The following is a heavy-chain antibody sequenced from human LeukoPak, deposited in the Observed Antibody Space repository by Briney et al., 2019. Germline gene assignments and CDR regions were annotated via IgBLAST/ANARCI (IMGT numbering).Heavy chain of an antibody. D-gene: IGHD3-22*01. J-gene: IGHJ4*02. V-gene: IGHV4-61*02. CDR2: IYTSGST. CDR1: GGSISSGSYY. Sequence: PSETLSLTCTVSGGSISSGSYYWSWIRKPAGKGLEWIGRIYTSGSTNYNPSLKSRVTISVDTSKNQFSLKLSSVTAADTAVYYCARVISSSGYYPTPYYFDYWGQGTLVTVSS. CDR3: ARVISSSGYYPTPYYFDY.